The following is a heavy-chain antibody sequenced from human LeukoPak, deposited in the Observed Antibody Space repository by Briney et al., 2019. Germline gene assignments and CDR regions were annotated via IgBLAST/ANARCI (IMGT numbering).Heavy chain of an antibody. V-gene: IGHV3-74*01. Sequence: PGGSLRLSCAASGFTFSSYWMHWVRQAPGKGLVWVSRINSDGSITTYADSVKGRFTISRDNAKNTLYLQMNSLRAEDTAVYYCARSGSSDAFDIWGQGTMVTVSS. CDR3: ARSGSSDAFDI. J-gene: IGHJ3*02. CDR1: GFTFSSYW. CDR2: INSDGSIT. D-gene: IGHD3-10*01.